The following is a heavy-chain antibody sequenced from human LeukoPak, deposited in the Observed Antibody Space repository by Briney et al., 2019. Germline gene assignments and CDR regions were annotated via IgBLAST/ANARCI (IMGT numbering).Heavy chain of an antibody. J-gene: IGHJ6*02. D-gene: IGHD6-6*01. CDR1: GGSISSSSYY. CDR2: IYYSGST. Sequence: KPSETLSLTCTVSGGSISSSSYYWGWIRQPPGKGLEWIGSIYYSGSTYYNPSLKSRVTISVDTSKNQFSLKLSSVTAADTAVYYCASRYSGSAYYYYGMDVWGQGATVTVSS. CDR3: ASRYSGSAYYYYGMDV. V-gene: IGHV4-39*01.